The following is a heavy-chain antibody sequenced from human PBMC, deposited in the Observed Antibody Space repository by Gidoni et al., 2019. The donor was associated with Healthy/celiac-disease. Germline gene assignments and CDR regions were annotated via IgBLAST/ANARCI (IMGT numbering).Heavy chain of an antibody. D-gene: IGHD6-13*01. CDR1: GFTFSSYA. Sequence: EVQPVESGGGLVQPGGSLRLSCAAPGFTFSSYAMSWVCQAPGKGLEWVSAISGSGGSTYYADTGKGRFTTSRDNSKNTLYLQMNSLRAEDTAVYYCAKDLAIRAAGRRRSGDYYYYYGMDVWGQGTTVTVSS. CDR2: ISGSGGST. CDR3: AKDLAIRAAGRRRSGDYYYYYGMDV. V-gene: IGHV3-23*04. J-gene: IGHJ6*02.